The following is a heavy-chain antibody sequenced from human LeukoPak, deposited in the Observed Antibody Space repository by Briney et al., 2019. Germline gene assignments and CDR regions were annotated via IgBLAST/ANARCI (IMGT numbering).Heavy chain of an antibody. J-gene: IGHJ3*02. CDR3: ARGAETGFDI. CDR1: GFTFRNYD. CDR2: IDTGEYS. Sequence: GGSLRLSRAASGFTFRNYDMHWVRQATGKGLEWVSSIDTGEYSYYLASVKGRFTISRENAKNSLYLQMNSLRAGDTAVYYCARGAETGFDIWGQGTMVTVSS. V-gene: IGHV3-13*01.